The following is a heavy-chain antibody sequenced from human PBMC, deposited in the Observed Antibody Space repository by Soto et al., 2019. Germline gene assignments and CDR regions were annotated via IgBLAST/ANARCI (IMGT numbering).Heavy chain of an antibody. V-gene: IGHV3-23*01. J-gene: IGHJ3*01. CDR3: AKQQSNTSWYAFDL. CDR1: GFTFSSFG. D-gene: IGHD2-2*01. Sequence: GGSLRLSCAASGFTFSSFGFSWVRQAPGKGLEWVSTLSGTGTSTYYADSVKGRFTISRDDSKNTLYLQMNSLRAEDTAVYFCAKQQSNTSWYAFDLWGQGTMVTVSS. CDR2: LSGTGTST.